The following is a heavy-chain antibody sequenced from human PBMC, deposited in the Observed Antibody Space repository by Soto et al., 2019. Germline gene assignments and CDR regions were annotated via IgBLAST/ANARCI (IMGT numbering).Heavy chain of an antibody. CDR3: AIILNYYDSSGYDY. J-gene: IGHJ4*02. CDR1: GYTFTGYY. V-gene: IGHV1-2*04. CDR2: INPNSGGT. Sequence: ASVKVSCKASGYTFTGYYMHWVRQAPGQGLEWMGWINPNSGGTNYAQKFQGWVTMTRDTSISTAYMELSRLRSDDTAVHYCAIILNYYDSSGYDYWGQGTLVTVSS. D-gene: IGHD3-22*01.